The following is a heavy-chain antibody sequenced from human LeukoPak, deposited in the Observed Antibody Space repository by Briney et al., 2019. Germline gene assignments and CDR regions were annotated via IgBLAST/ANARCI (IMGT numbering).Heavy chain of an antibody. CDR2: INHSGST. V-gene: IGHV4-34*01. CDR1: GGSFSGYY. Sequence: SETLSLTCAVYGGSFSGYYWSWIRQPPGKGLEWIGEINHSGSTNYNPSLKSRVTISVDTSKNQFSLKLSSMTAADTAVYYCARDLIAAAGIKGYMDVWGKGTTVTVSS. CDR3: ARDLIAAAGIKGYMDV. J-gene: IGHJ6*03. D-gene: IGHD6-13*01.